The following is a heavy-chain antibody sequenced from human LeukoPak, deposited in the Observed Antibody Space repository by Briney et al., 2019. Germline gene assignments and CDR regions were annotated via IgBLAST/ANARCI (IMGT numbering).Heavy chain of an antibody. CDR2: ISDSGGST. V-gene: IGHV3-23*01. Sequence: GGSLRLSCAASGFTFSSYAMSWVRQAPGKGLEWVSAISDSGGSTYYADSVRGRFTISRDNSKNTLFLQMNSLRAEDTAVYYCAKDLTAGGIGYRTNAFHIRGQGTMVTVSS. J-gene: IGHJ3*02. CDR3: AKDLTAGGIGYRTNAFHI. CDR1: GFTFSSYA. D-gene: IGHD3-22*01.